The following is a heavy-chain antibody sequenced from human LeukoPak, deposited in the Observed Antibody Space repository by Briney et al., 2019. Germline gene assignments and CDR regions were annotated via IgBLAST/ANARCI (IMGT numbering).Heavy chain of an antibody. J-gene: IGHJ4*02. D-gene: IGHD1-26*01. CDR2: ISGSGGST. V-gene: IGHV3-23*01. CDR1: GFTFSSYA. Sequence: PGGSLRLSCAASGFTFSSYAMSWVRQAPGKGLEWVSAISGSGGSTYYADSVKGRLTISIDNSKNTLYLQMNSLRAEDTAVYYCAKDVIVGATTSYYWGQGTLVTVSS. CDR3: AKDVIVGATTSYY.